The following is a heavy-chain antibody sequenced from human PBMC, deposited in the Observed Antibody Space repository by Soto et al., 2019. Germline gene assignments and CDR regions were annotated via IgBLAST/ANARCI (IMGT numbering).Heavy chain of an antibody. CDR3: ARVGDIVVVPAALDY. V-gene: IGHV3-21*01. CDR1: GFIFSSYS. CDR2: ISSSSSYI. J-gene: IGHJ4*02. Sequence: EVQLVESGGGLVKPGGSLRLSCAASGFIFSSYSMNWVRQAPGKGLEWVSSISSSSSYIYYADSVKGRFTISRDNAKNSLYLQMNSLRAEDTAVYYCARVGDIVVVPAALDYWGQGTLVTVSS. D-gene: IGHD2-2*01.